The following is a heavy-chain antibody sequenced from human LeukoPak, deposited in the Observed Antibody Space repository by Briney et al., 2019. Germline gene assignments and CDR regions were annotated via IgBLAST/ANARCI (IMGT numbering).Heavy chain of an antibody. Sequence: GGSLRLSCAASGFTFSSYAMSWVRQAPGEGLEWVSVISNTGGNTYYADSVKGRFTISRDNSKNTLYLQMNSLRAEDTAVYYCAKVGGYLYAQLGPDWFDPWGQGTLVTVSS. D-gene: IGHD5-12*01. CDR3: AKVGGYLYAQLGPDWFDP. CDR2: ISNTGGNT. J-gene: IGHJ5*02. V-gene: IGHV3-23*01. CDR1: GFTFSSYA.